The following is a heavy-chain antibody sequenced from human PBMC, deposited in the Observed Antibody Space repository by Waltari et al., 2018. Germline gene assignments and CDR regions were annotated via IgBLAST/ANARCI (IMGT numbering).Heavy chain of an antibody. V-gene: IGHV1-2*02. CDR3: ARGPIWDAGFWSGYQTYYYYYGMDV. J-gene: IGHJ6*02. D-gene: IGHD3-3*01. Sequence: QVQLVQSGAEVKKPGASVKVSCKASGYTFTGYYMHWVRQAPGQGLEWMGWINPNSGGTNYAQKFQGRVTMTRDTSISTAYMELSRLRSDDTAVYYCARGPIWDAGFWSGYQTYYYYYGMDVWGQGTTVTVSS. CDR2: INPNSGGT. CDR1: GYTFTGYY.